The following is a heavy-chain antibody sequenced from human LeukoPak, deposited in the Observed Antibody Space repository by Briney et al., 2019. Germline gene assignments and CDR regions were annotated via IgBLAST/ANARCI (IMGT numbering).Heavy chain of an antibody. Sequence: PSETLSLTCTVSGGSVSSGSYYWSWIRQPPGKGLEWIGEIYHSGSTNYNPSLKSRVTISVDKSKNQFSLKLSSVTAADTAVYYCARDAPNPYGDHYYFDYWGQGTLVTVSS. CDR1: GGSVSSGSYY. J-gene: IGHJ4*02. CDR3: ARDAPNPYGDHYYFDY. D-gene: IGHD4-17*01. V-gene: IGHV4-61*01. CDR2: IYHSGST.